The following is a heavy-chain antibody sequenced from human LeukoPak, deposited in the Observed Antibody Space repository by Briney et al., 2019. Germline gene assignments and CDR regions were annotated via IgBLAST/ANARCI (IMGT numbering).Heavy chain of an antibody. CDR2: IKEDGSEI. CDR1: AFTFSNYW. D-gene: IGHD4-23*01. CDR3: ARDRGYSTFDY. V-gene: IGHV3-7*01. Sequence: GGSLRLSCPASAFTFSNYWMSWVRQAPGKGLEWVANIKEDGSEINYVGSVKGRFTISRDNAKNSLYLQMNSLRVDDTAVYYCARDRGYSTFDYWGQGTLVTVSS. J-gene: IGHJ4*02.